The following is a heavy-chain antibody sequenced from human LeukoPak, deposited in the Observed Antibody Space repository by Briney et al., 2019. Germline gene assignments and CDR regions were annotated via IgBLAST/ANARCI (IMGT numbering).Heavy chain of an antibody. Sequence: SETLSLTCAVYGGSFSGYYWSWIRQPPGKGLEWIGEINHSGSTNYNPSLKSRVTISVDTSKNQFSLKLSSMTAADTAVYYCARVLWGIVVVPAAMKIFDYWGQGTLVTVSS. J-gene: IGHJ4*02. CDR2: INHSGST. V-gene: IGHV4-34*01. CDR3: ARVLWGIVVVPAAMKIFDY. D-gene: IGHD2-2*01. CDR1: GGSFSGYY.